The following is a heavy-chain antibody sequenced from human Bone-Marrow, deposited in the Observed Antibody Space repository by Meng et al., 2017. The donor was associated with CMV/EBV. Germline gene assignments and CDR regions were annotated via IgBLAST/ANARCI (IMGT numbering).Heavy chain of an antibody. CDR1: GGTFSSYT. CDR3: ARIDSSLEHCY. Sequence: SVKVSCKASGGTFSSYTISWVRQAPGQGLEWMGWIIPIFGTANYAQKFQGRVTITTDESTSTAYMELSNLRSEDTAVYYCARIDSSLEHCYWGQGTLVNGAS. J-gene: IGHJ4*02. CDR2: IIPIFGTA. D-gene: IGHD6-13*01. V-gene: IGHV1-69*05.